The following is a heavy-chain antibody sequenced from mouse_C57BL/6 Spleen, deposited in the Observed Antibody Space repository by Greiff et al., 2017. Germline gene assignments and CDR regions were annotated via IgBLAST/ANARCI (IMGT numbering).Heavy chain of an antibody. CDR2: IYPGSGST. D-gene: IGHD1-1*01. CDR3: ARDRYYYGSSGPYFDY. CDR1: GYTFTSYW. J-gene: IGHJ2*01. V-gene: IGHV1-55*01. Sequence: QVQLKQPGAELVKPGASVKMSCKASGYTFTSYWITWVKQRPGQGLEWIGDIYPGSGSTNYNEKFKSKATLTVDTSSSTAYMQLSSLTSEDSAVYYCARDRYYYGSSGPYFDYWGQGTTLTVSS.